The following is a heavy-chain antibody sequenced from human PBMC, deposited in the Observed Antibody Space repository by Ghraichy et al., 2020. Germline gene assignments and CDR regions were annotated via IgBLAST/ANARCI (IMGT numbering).Heavy chain of an antibody. V-gene: IGHV3-30*04. CDR1: GFTFSSYA. D-gene: IGHD5-24*01. CDR2: ISYDGSNK. CDR3: ARDRWPGGSFDAFDI. J-gene: IGHJ3*02. Sequence: LSLTCAASGFTFSSYAMHWVRQAPGKGLEWVAVISYDGSNKYYADSVKGRFTISRDNSKNTLYLQMNSLRAEDTAVYYCARDRWPGGSFDAFDIWGQGTMVTVSS.